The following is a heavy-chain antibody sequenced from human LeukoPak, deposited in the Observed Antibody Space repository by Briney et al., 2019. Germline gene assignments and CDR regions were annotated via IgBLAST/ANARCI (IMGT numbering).Heavy chain of an antibody. V-gene: IGHV3-23*01. CDR3: AKGHYYNILTGYSVRRGLDY. J-gene: IGHJ4*02. CDR1: GFTFSSYS. CDR2: ISGSGGST. D-gene: IGHD3-9*01. Sequence: GGSLRLSCAASGFTFSSYSMNWVRQTPGKGLEWVSAISGSGGSTYYADSVKGRFTISRDNSKNTLYLQMNSLRAEDTAVYYCAKGHYYNILTGYSVRRGLDYWGQGTLVTVSS.